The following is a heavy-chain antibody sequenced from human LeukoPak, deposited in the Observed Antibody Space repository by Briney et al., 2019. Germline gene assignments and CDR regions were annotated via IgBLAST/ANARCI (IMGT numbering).Heavy chain of an antibody. D-gene: IGHD3-10*01. CDR1: GFTYSSYS. V-gene: IGHV3-21*01. J-gene: IGHJ4*02. CDR3: ARGPGRDFDY. CDR2: ISSRRSYI. Sequence: GGSLSLSCAASGFTYSSYSMNGLREAPGKGGEWVSSISSRRSYIYYADSVKGRFTISRDNAKNSLYLQMHSLRAEDTAVYYCARGPGRDFDYWGQGTLVSVSS.